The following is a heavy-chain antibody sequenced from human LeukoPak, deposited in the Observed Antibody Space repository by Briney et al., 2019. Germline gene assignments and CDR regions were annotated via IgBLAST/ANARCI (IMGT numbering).Heavy chain of an antibody. CDR3: ATLGVSHFDY. CDR1: GFTFTIYW. J-gene: IGHJ4*02. Sequence: GGSLRLSCAASGFTFTIYWMSWVRQAPGKGLEWVANIKQDGSEEYYVDSVKGRFTISRDNAKNSLYLQMNSLRAEDTAVYYCATLGVSHFDYWGQGTLVTVSS. CDR2: IKQDGSEE. D-gene: IGHD3-10*01. V-gene: IGHV3-7*05.